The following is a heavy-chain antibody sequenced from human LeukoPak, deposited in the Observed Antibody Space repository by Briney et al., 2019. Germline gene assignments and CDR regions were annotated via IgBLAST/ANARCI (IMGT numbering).Heavy chain of an antibody. CDR2: ICNSSSPL. J-gene: IGHJ4*02. CDR3: ARDGDSGSYYDYYFDY. D-gene: IGHD1-26*01. V-gene: IGHV3-48*02. CDR1: GFAFRVYI. Sequence: GGPLRLPRAASGFAFRVYIMNWVRQAPGKGLEWVAYICNSSSPLYYADSVKGRFTISRDNAKNSLYLQMNSLREEDTAVYYCARDGDSGSYYDYYFDYWGQGTLVTVSS.